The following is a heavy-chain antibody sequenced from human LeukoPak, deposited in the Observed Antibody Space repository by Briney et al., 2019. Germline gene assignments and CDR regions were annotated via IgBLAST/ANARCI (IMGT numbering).Heavy chain of an antibody. CDR3: ARDRQPWETKLWFGELSY. CDR2: ISYDGSNK. J-gene: IGHJ4*02. CDR1: GFTFSSYG. D-gene: IGHD3-10*01. Sequence: PGGSLRLSCAASGFTFSSYGMHWVRQAPGKGLEWVAVISYDGSNKYYADSVKGRFTISRDNSKNTLYLQMNSLRAEDTAVYYCARDRQPWETKLWFGELSYWGQGTLVTVSS. V-gene: IGHV3-30*19.